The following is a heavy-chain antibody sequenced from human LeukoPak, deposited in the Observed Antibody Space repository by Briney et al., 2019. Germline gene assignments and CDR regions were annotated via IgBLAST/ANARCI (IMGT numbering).Heavy chain of an antibody. J-gene: IGHJ4*02. Sequence: GGSLRLSCAASGFTFSSYWMSWVRQAPGKGLEWVANIKQDGSEKYYVDSVKGRFTISRDNAKNSLCLQMNSLRAEDTAVYYCAREPYYYDSSLFDYWGQGTLVTVSS. V-gene: IGHV3-7*03. D-gene: IGHD3-22*01. CDR1: GFTFSSYW. CDR2: IKQDGSEK. CDR3: AREPYYYDSSLFDY.